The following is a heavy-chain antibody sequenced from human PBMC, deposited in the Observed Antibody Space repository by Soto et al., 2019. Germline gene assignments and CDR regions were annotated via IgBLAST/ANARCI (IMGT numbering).Heavy chain of an antibody. V-gene: IGHV3-30-3*01. CDR3: ARDYYDSSGNFCPWFDP. Sequence: QPVGSLRLSCAASGFTFSNYAMHWVRQAPGKGLEWVAVISFDGNNHYHADSVKGRFTISRDNSKNTLYLQMNSLRVEDTAVYYCARDYYDSSGNFCPWFDPWGRGTLVTVSS. J-gene: IGHJ5*02. CDR2: ISFDGNNH. D-gene: IGHD3-22*01. CDR1: GFTFSNYA.